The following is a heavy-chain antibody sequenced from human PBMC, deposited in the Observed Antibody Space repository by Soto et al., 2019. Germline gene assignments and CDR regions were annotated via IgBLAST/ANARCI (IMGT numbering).Heavy chain of an antibody. J-gene: IGHJ4*02. CDR3: ARDGLSSSTSFDY. V-gene: IGHV5-51*01. CDR1: GYSFTSYW. CDR2: IYPGDSDA. Sequence: GESLKISCKGSGYSFTSYWIGWVRQMPGKGLEWMGIIYPGDSDAKYSPSFQGQVTMSADKSINTAYLQWSSLKASDTAMYFCARDGLSSSTSFDYWGQGTLVTVSS. D-gene: IGHD6-6*01.